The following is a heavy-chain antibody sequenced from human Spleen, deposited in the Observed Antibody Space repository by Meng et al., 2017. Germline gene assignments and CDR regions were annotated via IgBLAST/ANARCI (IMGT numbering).Heavy chain of an antibody. CDR2: IGGSGGST. J-gene: IGHJ4*02. Sequence: GESLKISCAASGFTFSSYAINWVRQAPGKGLEWVSGIGGSGGSTPYADSVKGRFSISRDNSKNTLYLQMNSLRAEDTVVYYCAKIWRFGELPPTKEFDSWGQGTLVTVSS. CDR3: AKIWRFGELPPTKEFDS. D-gene: IGHD3-10*01. V-gene: IGHV3-23*01. CDR1: GFTFSSYA.